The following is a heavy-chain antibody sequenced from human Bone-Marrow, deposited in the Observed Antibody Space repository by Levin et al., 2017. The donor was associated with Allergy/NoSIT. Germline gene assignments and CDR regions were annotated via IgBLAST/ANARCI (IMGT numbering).Heavy chain of an antibody. D-gene: IGHD2-2*01. CDR1: GDSVSSNSAA. V-gene: IGHV6-1*01. CDR2: TYYRSKWYN. Sequence: SETLSLTCAISGDSVSSNSAAWNWIRQSPSRGLEWLGRTYYRSKWYNDYAVSVKSRITINPDTSKNQFSLQLNSVTPEDTAVYYCAREWPGYCSSTSCYAVDYWGQGTLVTVSS. CDR3: AREWPGYCSSTSCYAVDY. J-gene: IGHJ4*02.